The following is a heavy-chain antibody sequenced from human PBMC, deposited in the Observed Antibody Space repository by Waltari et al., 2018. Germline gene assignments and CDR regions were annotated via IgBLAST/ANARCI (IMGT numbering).Heavy chain of an antibody. CDR1: GYTFTGYY. Sequence: QVQLVQSGAEVKKPGASVKVSCKASGYTFTGYYMHWVRQAPGQGLEWMGWLNPNSGGTNYAQKFQGRVTMTRDTSISTAYMELSRLRSDDTAVYYCARAVGFLEWFVGHDYWGQGTLVTVSS. CDR3: ARAVGFLEWFVGHDY. CDR2: LNPNSGGT. J-gene: IGHJ4*02. V-gene: IGHV1-2*02. D-gene: IGHD3-3*01.